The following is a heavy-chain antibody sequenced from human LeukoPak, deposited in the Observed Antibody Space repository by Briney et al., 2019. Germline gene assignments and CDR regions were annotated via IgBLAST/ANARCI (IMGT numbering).Heavy chain of an antibody. J-gene: IGHJ4*02. CDR3: ARVGEVRGVIITYFDY. CDR2: IIPIFGTA. V-gene: IGHV1-69*13. Sequence: PAASVKVSCKASGGTLSSYAISWVRQASGQGLEWMGGIIPIFGTANHAQKFQGRVTITADESTSTAYMELSSLRSEDTAVYYCARVGEVRGVIITYFDYWGQGTLVTVSS. D-gene: IGHD3-10*01. CDR1: GGTLSSYA.